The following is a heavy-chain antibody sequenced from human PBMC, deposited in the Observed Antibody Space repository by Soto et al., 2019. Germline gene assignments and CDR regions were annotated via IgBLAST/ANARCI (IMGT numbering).Heavy chain of an antibody. J-gene: IGHJ4*02. CDR1: GGSFSSSDYY. CDR3: AGASSWGSSWFSALDY. CDR2: IYYSGST. V-gene: IGHV4-30-4*01. Sequence: SETLSLTCTVSGGSFSSSDYYWNWIRQPPGKGLEWIGYIYYSGSTYYKPSLKSRVTISVDTSKNQFSLKLSSVTAADTAVYYCAGASSWGSSWFSALDYWGQGTLVTVSS. D-gene: IGHD6-13*01.